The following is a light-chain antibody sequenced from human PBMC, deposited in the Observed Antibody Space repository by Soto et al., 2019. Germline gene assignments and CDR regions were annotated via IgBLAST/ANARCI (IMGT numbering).Light chain of an antibody. CDR2: DVS. Sequence: QSVLTQPASVSGSPGQSITISCTGTSSDVGGHNSVAWYQHNPGKAPKLMIYDVSNRPSGVSSRFSGSKSGNTASLSISGLQAEDEADYYCSSYTSSSTPVVFGGGTKLTVL. CDR1: SSDVGGHNS. CDR3: SSYTSSSTPVV. J-gene: IGLJ2*01. V-gene: IGLV2-14*01.